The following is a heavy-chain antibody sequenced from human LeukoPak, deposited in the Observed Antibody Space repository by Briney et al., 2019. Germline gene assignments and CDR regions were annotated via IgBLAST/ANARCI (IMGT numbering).Heavy chain of an antibody. CDR1: GFTFSDYY. J-gene: IGHJ6*03. D-gene: IGHD6-13*01. CDR3: ARLSAAGTIYYYYYMDV. CDR2: ISSSGSTI. Sequence: GGSLRLSCAASGFTFSDYYMSWIRQAPGKGLEWVSYISSSGSTIYYADSVKGRFTISRDNAKNSLYLQMNSLRAEDTAVYYCARLSAAGTIYYYYYMDVWGKGTTVTISS. V-gene: IGHV3-11*01.